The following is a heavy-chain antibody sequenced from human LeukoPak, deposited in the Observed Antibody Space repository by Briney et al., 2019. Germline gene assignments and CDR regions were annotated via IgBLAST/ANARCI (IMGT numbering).Heavy chain of an antibody. J-gene: IGHJ3*02. D-gene: IGHD3-22*01. V-gene: IGHV4-30-4*08. CDR1: GGSISSGDCY. Sequence: SQTLSLTCTVSGGSISSGDCYWSWIRQPPGKGLEWIGYIYYSGSTYYNPSLKSRVTISVDTSKNQFSLKLSSVTAADTAVYYCARAAYYYDSSGYYPDAFDIWGQGTMVTVSS. CDR3: ARAAYYYDSSGYYPDAFDI. CDR2: IYYSGST.